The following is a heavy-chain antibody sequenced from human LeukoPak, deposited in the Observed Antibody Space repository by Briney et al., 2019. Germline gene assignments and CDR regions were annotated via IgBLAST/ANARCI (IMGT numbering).Heavy chain of an antibody. CDR1: GFTFSYYA. V-gene: IGHV3-30*04. CDR3: ARGYSYGPGDH. D-gene: IGHD5-18*01. Sequence: GGSLRLSCAASGFTFSYYAMHWVRQAPGKGLEWVAVISCDGTNKYYADSVKGRFTISRDNSKNTLYLQMNSLRPEDTAVYSCARGYSYGPGDHWGQGTLVTVSS. CDR2: ISCDGTNK. J-gene: IGHJ4*02.